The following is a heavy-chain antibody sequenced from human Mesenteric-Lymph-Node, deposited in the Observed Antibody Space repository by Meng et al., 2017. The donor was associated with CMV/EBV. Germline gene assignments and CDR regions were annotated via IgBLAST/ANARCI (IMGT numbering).Heavy chain of an antibody. D-gene: IGHD3-10*01. V-gene: IGHV3-30-3*01. CDR3: ARDSAPDYYGSGSYYAYYYYGMDV. CDR2: ESYDGSTQ. CDR1: GFMFRTFA. J-gene: IGHJ6*02. Sequence: GGSLRLSCAASGFMFRTFAMHWVRQAPGRGLEWLAFESYDGSTQQYADSVKGRFTISRDNSVNTLYLQMDSLRPEDTAMYYCARDSAPDYYGSGSYYAYYYYGMDVWGQGTTVTVSS.